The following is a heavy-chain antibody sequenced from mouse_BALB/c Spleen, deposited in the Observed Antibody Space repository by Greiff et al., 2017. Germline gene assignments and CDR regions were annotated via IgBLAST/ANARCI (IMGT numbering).Heavy chain of an antibody. CDR1: GYSITSGYY. Sequence: EVKLVESGPGLVKPSQSLSLTCSVTGYSITSGYYWNWIRQFPGNKLEWMGYISYDGSNNYNPSLKNRISITRDTSKNQFFLKLNSVTTEDTATYYCAAYGSSYDSAMDYWGQGTSVTVSS. CDR2: ISYDGSN. V-gene: IGHV3-6*02. D-gene: IGHD1-1*01. CDR3: AAYGSSYDSAMDY. J-gene: IGHJ4*01.